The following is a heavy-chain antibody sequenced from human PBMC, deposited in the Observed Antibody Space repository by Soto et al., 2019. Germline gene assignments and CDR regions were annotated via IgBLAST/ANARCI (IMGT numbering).Heavy chain of an antibody. Sequence: PSETLSLTCTVSGGSISSGGYYWSWIRQHPGKSLEWIGYIYYSGSTYFNPSLKSRVTISVDTSKNQFSLKLSSVTAADTAVYYCARVNLSCSGGSCYRLFDYWGQGTLVTVSS. CDR3: ARVNLSCSGGSCYRLFDY. J-gene: IGHJ4*02. CDR2: IYYSGST. V-gene: IGHV4-31*03. D-gene: IGHD2-15*01. CDR1: GGSISSGGYY.